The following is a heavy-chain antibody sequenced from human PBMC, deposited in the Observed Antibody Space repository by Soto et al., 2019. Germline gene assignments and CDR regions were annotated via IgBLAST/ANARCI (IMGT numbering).Heavy chain of an antibody. D-gene: IGHD5-18*01. CDR2: IYYSGST. Sequence: QVQLQESGPGLVKPSQTLSLTCTVSGGSISSGDYYWSWIRQPPGKGLEWIGYIYYSGSTYYNPSRKSRLTISVDTSKNQFSLKLSSVTAADTAVYYCARVGDRAMAVSDWGQGTLVTVSS. CDR3: ARVGDRAMAVSD. V-gene: IGHV4-30-4*01. CDR1: GGSISSGDYY. J-gene: IGHJ4*02.